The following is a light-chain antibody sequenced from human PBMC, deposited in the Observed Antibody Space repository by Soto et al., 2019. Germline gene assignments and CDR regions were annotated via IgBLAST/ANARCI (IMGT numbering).Light chain of an antibody. CDR1: QRLPSSY. CDR2: DTS. V-gene: IGKV3D-20*02. Sequence: EIVLTQSPGTLSLSPGERATLSCRASQRLPSSYLAWYQQKPGQAPRLLIYDTSYRATGIPARFSGSGSGTDFALKISRVEAEDVGVYYCMQGTHWPITFGQGTRLEIK. J-gene: IGKJ5*01. CDR3: MQGTHWPIT.